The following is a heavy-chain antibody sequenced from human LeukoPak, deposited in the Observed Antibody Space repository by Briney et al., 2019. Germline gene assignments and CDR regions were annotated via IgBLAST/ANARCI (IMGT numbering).Heavy chain of an antibody. CDR1: GYTFTNYG. D-gene: IGHD6-13*01. CDR3: ARGLGRTIAAAGYYFDY. V-gene: IGHV1-18*01. CDR2: ISAYSGNT. J-gene: IGHJ4*02. Sequence: ASVKVSCKASGYTFTNYGFSWVRQAPGQGLEWMGWISAYSGNTNYAQKLQGRVTMTTDTSTSTAYMELRSLRSDDTAVYYCARGLGRTIAAAGYYFDYWGQGTLVTVSS.